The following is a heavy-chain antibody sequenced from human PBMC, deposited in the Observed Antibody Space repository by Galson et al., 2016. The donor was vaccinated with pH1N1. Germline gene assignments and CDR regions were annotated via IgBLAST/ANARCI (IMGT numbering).Heavy chain of an antibody. CDR3: ARDQGSSWYAGALDI. D-gene: IGHD6-13*01. V-gene: IGHV3-53*01. Sequence: SLRLSCAASGFTVSSNYMTWVRQAPGKGLEWVSVIYSGGSTYYADSVKGRFTTSRDSSKNTLYLEMNSLRAEDTAVYYCARDQGSSWYAGALDIWGQGTMVTVSS. CDR2: IYSGGST. J-gene: IGHJ3*02. CDR1: GFTVSSNY.